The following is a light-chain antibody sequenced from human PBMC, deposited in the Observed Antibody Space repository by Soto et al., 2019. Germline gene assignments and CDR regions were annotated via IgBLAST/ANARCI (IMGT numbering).Light chain of an antibody. CDR3: QGYNNWPPQT. J-gene: IGKJ1*01. Sequence: EIVMTQSPATLSVSPGERATLSCRASQSVSSNLAWYQQKPGQAPRLHIYGASTRATGIPARFSGSRSGTEFTLTISRLQSEDFAVYYCQGYNNWPPQTFGEGTKVEIK. CDR1: QSVSSN. V-gene: IGKV3-15*01. CDR2: GAS.